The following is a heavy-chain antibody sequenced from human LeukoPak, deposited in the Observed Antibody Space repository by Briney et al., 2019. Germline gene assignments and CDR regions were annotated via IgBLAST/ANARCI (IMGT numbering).Heavy chain of an antibody. D-gene: IGHD1-26*01. CDR3: ARTCPGIVGATLDWFDP. CDR1: GGSISSSSYY. CDR2: IYDSGST. Sequence: SETLSLTCTVSGGSISSSSYYWRWLRQPPGKGLEWIGSIYDSGSTYYNSSLKSRVTISVDTSKNQFSLKLSSVTAADTAVDYCARTCPGIVGATLDWFDPWGQGTLVTVSS. J-gene: IGHJ5*02. V-gene: IGHV4-39*07.